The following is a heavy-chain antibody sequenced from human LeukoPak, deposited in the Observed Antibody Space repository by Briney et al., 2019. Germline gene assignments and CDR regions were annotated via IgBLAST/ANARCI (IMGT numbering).Heavy chain of an antibody. J-gene: IGHJ4*02. D-gene: IGHD6-13*01. CDR3: ARAYSSIEGDYFDY. CDR2: ISAYNGNT. Sequence: ASVKVSCKASGYTFTGYYMHWVRQAPGQGLEWMGWISAYNGNTNYAQKLQGRVTMTTDTSTSTAYMELRSLRSDDTAVYYCARAYSSIEGDYFDYWGQGTLVTVSS. CDR1: GYTFTGYY. V-gene: IGHV1-18*04.